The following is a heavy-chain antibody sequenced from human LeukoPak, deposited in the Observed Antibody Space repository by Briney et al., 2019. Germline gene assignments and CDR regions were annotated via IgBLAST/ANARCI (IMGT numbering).Heavy chain of an antibody. Sequence: SETLSLTCAVYGGSFSGYYWSWIRQPPGKGLEWIGEINHSGSTNYNPSLKSRVTISVDTSKNQFSLKLSSVTAADTAVYYRAITRYSQYNWFDPCGQGTLVTVSS. D-gene: IGHD1/OR15-1a*01. V-gene: IGHV4-34*01. CDR1: GGSFSGYY. CDR3: AITRYSQYNWFDP. CDR2: INHSGST. J-gene: IGHJ5*02.